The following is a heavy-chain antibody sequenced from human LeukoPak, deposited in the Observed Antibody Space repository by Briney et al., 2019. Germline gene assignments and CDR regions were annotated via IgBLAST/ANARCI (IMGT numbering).Heavy chain of an antibody. J-gene: IGHJ6*04. V-gene: IGHV3-53*01. CDR2: ILTNGGP. CDR3: ARDGAGYYDILTGHTFYYYYGMDV. CDR1: GLPVINNN. D-gene: IGHD3-9*01. Sequence: GGPLKLSVEAPGLPVINNNMTGVRQAPGKGLKWVAVILTNGGPYYADSMKGRFTISRDNSKNTLYLQINSLRAEDTAVYYCARDGAGYYDILTGHTFYYYYGMDVWGKGTTVTVSS.